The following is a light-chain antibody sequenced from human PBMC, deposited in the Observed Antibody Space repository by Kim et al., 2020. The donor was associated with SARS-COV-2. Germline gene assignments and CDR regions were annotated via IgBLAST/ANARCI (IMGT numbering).Light chain of an antibody. CDR3: QSYDSSLSGSVV. CDR2: ANS. V-gene: IGLV1-40*01. Sequence: TISCTGSSSNIGANYDIHWYQPLPGAAPKLHIYANSNRPSGVPDRFSGSKSGTSASLAINGLQAEDEADYYCQSYDSSLSGSVVFGGGTQLTVL. J-gene: IGLJ2*01. CDR1: SSNIGANYD.